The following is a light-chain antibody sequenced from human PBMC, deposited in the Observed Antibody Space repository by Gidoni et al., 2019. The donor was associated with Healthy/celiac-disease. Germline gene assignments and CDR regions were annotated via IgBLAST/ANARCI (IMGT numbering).Light chain of an antibody. CDR2: EVS. Sequence: QSALTQPPSPSGSPGQSVTLSCTGTSTDVGGYNYVSWYQQHPGKAPKLMIYEVSKRPSGVPDRFSGSKSGNTASLTVSGLQAEDEADYYCSSYAGSNIVVFGGGTKLTVL. CDR3: SSYAGSNIVV. J-gene: IGLJ2*01. V-gene: IGLV2-8*01. CDR1: STDVGGYNY.